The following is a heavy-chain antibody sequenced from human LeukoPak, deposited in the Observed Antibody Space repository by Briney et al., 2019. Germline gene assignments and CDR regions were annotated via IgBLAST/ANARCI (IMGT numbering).Heavy chain of an antibody. Sequence: SETLSLTCTVSGGSINNYYWSWIRQPPGRGLEWIGYMYYSGSTNYNPSLKSRVTISVDTSKNQFSLKLSSVTAADMAVYYCARHRYGGNWFDPWGQGTLVTVSS. J-gene: IGHJ5*01. CDR3: ARHRYGGNWFDP. CDR1: GGSINNYY. CDR2: MYYSGST. V-gene: IGHV4-59*08. D-gene: IGHD3-10*01.